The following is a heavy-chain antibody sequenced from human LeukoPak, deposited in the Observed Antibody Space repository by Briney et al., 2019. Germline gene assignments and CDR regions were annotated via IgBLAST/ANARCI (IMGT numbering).Heavy chain of an antibody. CDR2: IYYSGST. CDR3: ARSSGVVIHNWFDP. V-gene: IGHV4-39*01. Sequence: PSETLSLTCAVSGGSIRSSSYYWVCIRQPPGKGLEWIGTIYYSGSTYYNPSLKSRVTISADTSKNQLSLKVRSVTAADTAVYYCARSSGVVIHNWFDPWGQGTLVTVSS. D-gene: IGHD3-3*01. CDR1: GGSIRSSSYY. J-gene: IGHJ5*02.